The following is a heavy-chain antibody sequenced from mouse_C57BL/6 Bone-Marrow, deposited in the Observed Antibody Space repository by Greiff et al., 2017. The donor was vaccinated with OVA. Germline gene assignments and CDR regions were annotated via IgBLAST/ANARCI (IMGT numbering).Heavy chain of an antibody. V-gene: IGHV1-50*01. CDR2: IDPSDSYT. CDR1: GYTFTSYW. D-gene: IGHD2-4*01. Sequence: QVQLQQPGAELVKPGASVKLSCKASGYTFTSYWMQWVKQRPGQGLEWIGEIDPSDSYTNYNQKFKGKATLTVDTSSSTAYMQLSILTSEDSAVYYCARSGLHYDYDAAYWGQGTLVTVSA. J-gene: IGHJ3*01. CDR3: ARSGLHYDYDAAY.